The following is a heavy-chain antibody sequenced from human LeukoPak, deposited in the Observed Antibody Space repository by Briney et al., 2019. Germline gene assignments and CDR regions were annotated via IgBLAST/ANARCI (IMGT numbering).Heavy chain of an antibody. CDR3: ARDLVSRSNY. V-gene: IGHV3-21*01. J-gene: IGHJ4*02. D-gene: IGHD6-6*01. Sequence: GGSLRLSCAASGFTFSRYTMNWVRQSPGKGLEWVSSISSSGYYIYYADSVKGRFTISRDNAKNSLYLQMNSLRAEGTAVYYCARDLVSRSNYWGQGTPVTVSS. CDR1: GFTFSRYT. CDR2: ISSSGYYI.